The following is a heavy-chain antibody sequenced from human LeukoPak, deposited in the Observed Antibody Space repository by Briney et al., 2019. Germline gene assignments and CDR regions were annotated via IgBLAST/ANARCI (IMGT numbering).Heavy chain of an antibody. Sequence: PGGSLRLSCAASGFTFSSYEMNWVRQAPGKGLEWVSYISSSGSTIYYADSVKGRFTISRDNAKNSLCLQMNSLRAEDTAVYYCARFTKRFLLVVDSFDYWGQGTLATVSS. D-gene: IGHD2-15*01. CDR3: ARFTKRFLLVVDSFDY. V-gene: IGHV3-48*03. CDR1: GFTFSSYE. J-gene: IGHJ4*02. CDR2: ISSSGSTI.